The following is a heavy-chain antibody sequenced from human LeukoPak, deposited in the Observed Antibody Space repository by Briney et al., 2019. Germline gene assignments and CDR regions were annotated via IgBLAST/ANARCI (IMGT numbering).Heavy chain of an antibody. CDR2: ISYDGSNK. Sequence: GRSLRLSCAASGFTFSSYAMHWVRQAPGKGLEWVAVISYDGSNKYYADSVKGRFTISRDNSKNTLYLQMNSLRAEDTAVYYCARDSQPDYYGSGSYLLVDYWGQGTLVTVSS. CDR3: ARDSQPDYYGSGSYLLVDY. J-gene: IGHJ4*02. V-gene: IGHV3-30-3*01. CDR1: GFTFSSYA. D-gene: IGHD3-10*01.